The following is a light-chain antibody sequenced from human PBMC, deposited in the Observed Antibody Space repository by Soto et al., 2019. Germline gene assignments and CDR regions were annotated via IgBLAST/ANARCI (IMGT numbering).Light chain of an antibody. J-gene: IGLJ3*02. CDR3: SSYPPGDNFYVV. V-gene: IGLV2-8*01. Sequence: QSVLTQPPSASGSPGQSVTISCTGTSSDVGGYNYVSWYQQYPGRAPKLMIYEVTKRPSGVPDRSSGSKSGNTASLTVSGLQAEDEADYYCSSYPPGDNFYVVFGGGTKVTVL. CDR2: EVT. CDR1: SSDVGGYNY.